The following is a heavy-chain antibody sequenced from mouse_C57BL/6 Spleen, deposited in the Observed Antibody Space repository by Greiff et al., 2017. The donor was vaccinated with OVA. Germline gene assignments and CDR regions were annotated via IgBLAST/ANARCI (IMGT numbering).Heavy chain of an antibody. D-gene: IGHD2-4*01. Sequence: EVKVVESGGDLVKPGGSLKLSCAASGFTFSSYGMSWVRQTPDKRLEWVATISSGGSYTYYPDSVKGRFTISRDNAKNTLYLQMSSLKSEDTAMYYCARKDYDTWFAYWGQGTLVTVSA. J-gene: IGHJ3*01. V-gene: IGHV5-6*01. CDR2: ISSGGSYT. CDR1: GFTFSSYG. CDR3: ARKDYDTWFAY.